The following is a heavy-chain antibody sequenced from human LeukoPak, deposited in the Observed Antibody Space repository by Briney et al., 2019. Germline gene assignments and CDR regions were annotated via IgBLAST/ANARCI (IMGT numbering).Heavy chain of an antibody. J-gene: IGHJ5*02. V-gene: IGHV1-69*13. CDR3: ARESYRVVPKGGNWFDP. D-gene: IGHD5-12*01. CDR1: GGTFSSYA. CDR2: IIPIFGTA. Sequence: SVKVSCKASGGTFSSYAISWVRQAPGQGLEWMGGIIPIFGTANYAQKFQGRVTITADESTSTAYMELSSLRSEDTAVYYCARESYRVVPKGGNWFDPWGQGTLATVSS.